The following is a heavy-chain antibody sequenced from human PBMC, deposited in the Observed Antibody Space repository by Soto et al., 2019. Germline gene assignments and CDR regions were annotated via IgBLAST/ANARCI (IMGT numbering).Heavy chain of an antibody. V-gene: IGHV4-59*01. J-gene: IGHJ4*02. D-gene: IGHD1-26*01. CDR3: ASLYSGRFLECYY. CDR2: IYYSGST. Sequence: PSETLSLTCTVSGGSISSYYWSWIRQPPGKGLEWIGYIYYSGSTTYNPSLKSRVTISVDTSKNQFSLKLSSVPAADTAGYSCASLYSGRFLECYYWGQGTLVTVS. CDR1: GGSISSYY.